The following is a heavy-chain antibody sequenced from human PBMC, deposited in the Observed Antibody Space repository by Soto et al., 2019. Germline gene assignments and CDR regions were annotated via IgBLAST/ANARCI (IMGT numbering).Heavy chain of an antibody. D-gene: IGHD2-15*01. Sequence: QVQLVQSGAEVKKPGASVKVSCKASGYTFTGYSMHWVRQAPGQGLEWMGWINPNSVGPNYAQKFQGRVTMTRDTSISTSYMELSMLRSDDTAVYYCARGPIVVVAFGLFEPWGQGTLVTVSS. CDR2: INPNSVGP. V-gene: IGHV1-2*02. CDR3: ARGPIVVVAFGLFEP. CDR1: GYTFTGYS. J-gene: IGHJ5*02.